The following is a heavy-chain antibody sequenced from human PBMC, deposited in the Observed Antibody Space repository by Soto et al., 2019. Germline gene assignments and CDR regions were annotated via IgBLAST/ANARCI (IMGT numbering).Heavy chain of an antibody. CDR3: ARLRFDFWSGYYNYYYYGMDV. V-gene: IGHV4-34*01. CDR2: INHSGST. D-gene: IGHD3-3*01. CDR1: SDFV. J-gene: IGHJ6*04. Sequence: SDFVWSRIRQPPREGVERGGEINHSGSTNYNPSLKGRDTISVDTSKNQFSLKLSSVTAADTAVYYCARLRFDFWSGYYNYYYYGMDVWGKGTTVPVSS.